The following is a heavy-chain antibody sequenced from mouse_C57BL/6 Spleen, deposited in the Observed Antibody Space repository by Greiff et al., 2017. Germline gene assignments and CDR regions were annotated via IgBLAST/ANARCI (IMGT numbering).Heavy chain of an antibody. CDR1: GFTFSDYG. CDR3: ARGDSSGLYYFDY. J-gene: IGHJ2*01. V-gene: IGHV5-17*01. D-gene: IGHD3-2*02. Sequence: EVQVVESGGGLVKPGGSLKLSCAASGFTFSDYGMHWVRQAPGKGLEWVAYISSGSSTIYYADTVKGRFTISRDNAKNTMFLQMTSLGSEDTAMYYCARGDSSGLYYFDYWGQGTTLTVSS. CDR2: ISSGSSTI.